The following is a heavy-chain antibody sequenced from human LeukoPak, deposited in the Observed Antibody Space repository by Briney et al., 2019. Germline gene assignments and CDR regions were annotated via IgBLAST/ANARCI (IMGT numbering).Heavy chain of an antibody. V-gene: IGHV4-59*01. J-gene: IGHJ4*02. CDR1: GGSISSYY. CDR2: IHDSDNT. D-gene: IGHD3-3*01. Sequence: SETLSLTCTVSGGSISSYYWSWIRQSPGKGLEWIGYIHDSDNTYYSPSLKSRVTISVDTSKDQFSLRVNSMTAADTAVYYCARGRRTIFGVVTPHFDYWGQGTLVTVSS. CDR3: ARGRRTIFGVVTPHFDY.